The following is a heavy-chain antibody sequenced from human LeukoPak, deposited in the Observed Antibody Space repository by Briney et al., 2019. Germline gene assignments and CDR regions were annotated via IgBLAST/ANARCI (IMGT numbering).Heavy chain of an antibody. J-gene: IGHJ6*03. CDR2: IYTSGST. CDR3: ARGSSDYFYYYMDV. Sequence: SSETLSITCTVSGGSISSGSYYWSWIRQPAGKGLEWIGRIYTSGSTNYNPSLKSRVTISVDTSKNQFSLKLSSVTAADTAVYYCARGSSDYFYYYMDVWGKGTTVTVSS. CDR1: GGSISSGSYY. V-gene: IGHV4-61*02.